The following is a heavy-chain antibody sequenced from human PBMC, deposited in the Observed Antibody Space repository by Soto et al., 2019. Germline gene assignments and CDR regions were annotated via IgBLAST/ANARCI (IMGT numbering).Heavy chain of an antibody. Sequence: QVQLQQWGSGLLKPSETLSLTCAIYGGSFSDYYWHWIRQSPGKGLEWIGGIHLSGRVNFTPSLKRRTSLSMDTSRTQVVLTLRSVTAADTAVYFCARTPTRGASAWLDPWGRGHRVTVSS. J-gene: IGHJ5*02. V-gene: IGHV4-34*01. CDR3: ARTPTRGASAWLDP. CDR1: GGSFSDYY. D-gene: IGHD1-26*01. CDR2: IHLSGRV.